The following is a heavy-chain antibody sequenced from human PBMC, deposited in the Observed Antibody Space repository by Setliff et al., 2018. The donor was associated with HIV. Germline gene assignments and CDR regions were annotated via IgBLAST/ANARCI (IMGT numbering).Heavy chain of an antibody. CDR2: VYSRGNT. D-gene: IGHD2-21*01. CDR1: GDSFTTTSHS. CDR3: ARGRLMGSSVLFFDF. J-gene: IGHJ4*02. Sequence: SETLSLTCDVSGDSFTTTSHSWAWLRQPAGRGLEWIGHVYSRGNTAYNPSLASRVSILMSTSEIQFSLTLNSVTAADTAKYYCARGRLMGSSVLFFDFWGQGILVTV. V-gene: IGHV4-61*09.